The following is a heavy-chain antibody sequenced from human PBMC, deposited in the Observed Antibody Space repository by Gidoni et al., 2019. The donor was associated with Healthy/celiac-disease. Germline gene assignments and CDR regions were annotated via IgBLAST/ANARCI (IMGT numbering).Heavy chain of an antibody. CDR2: IKQDGSGK. V-gene: IGHV3-7*01. J-gene: IGHJ4*02. D-gene: IGHD2-21*02. Sequence: EVQRVESGGGLVQPGGSLRLSGAASGCTFGSYWRGWVRQAPGKGLELVANIKQDGSGKYYVDSVKGRFTISSDNAQNSLYLQMNSLSAEDTALYYCARDEGYCGVDCYPAGFDYWGQGTLVTVSS. CDR3: ARDEGYCGVDCYPAGFDY. CDR1: GCTFGSYW.